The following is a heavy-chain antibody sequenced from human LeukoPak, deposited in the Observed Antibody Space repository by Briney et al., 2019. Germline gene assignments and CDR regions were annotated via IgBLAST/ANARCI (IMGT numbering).Heavy chain of an antibody. V-gene: IGHV3-30-3*01. D-gene: IGHD3-3*01. CDR2: ISYDGSNK. J-gene: IGHJ6*02. CDR1: GFTFSSYA. CDR3: ARAAYYDFWSCYLRNRYGMDV. Sequence: PGGSLRLSCAASGFTFSSYAMHWVRQAPGKGLEWVAVISYDGSNKYYADSVKGRFTISRDNSKNTLYLQMNSLRAEDTAVYYCARAAYYDFWSCYLRNRYGMDVWGQGTTVTVSS.